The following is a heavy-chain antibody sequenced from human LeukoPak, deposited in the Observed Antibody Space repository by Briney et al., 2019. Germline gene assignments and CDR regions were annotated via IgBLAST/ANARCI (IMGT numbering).Heavy chain of an antibody. V-gene: IGHV3-30*04. CDR3: ARTRNRLDY. D-gene: IGHD1-14*01. CDR2: ISYDGSNE. J-gene: IGHJ4*02. Sequence: PGRSLRLSCAASGFTFSSYAMHWVRQAPGKGLEWLAFISYDGSNEYYADSVKGRFTISRDNSKSTLYLQMISVRAEDTAVYDCARTRNRLDYWGQGTLVTVSS. CDR1: GFTFSSYA.